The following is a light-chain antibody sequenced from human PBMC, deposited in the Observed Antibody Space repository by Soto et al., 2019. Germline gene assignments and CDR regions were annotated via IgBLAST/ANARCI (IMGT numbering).Light chain of an antibody. Sequence: DIQMTQSPSTLSGSLGDRVTITCRAGQTISSWLSCYQQKPGKPPKLLIYKASTLKSGVPSRFSGSGSGTDFTLTISSLQPEDVATYYCQHYDTYSLAFGGGTKVDI. CDR3: QHYDTYSLA. CDR1: QTISSW. V-gene: IGKV1-5*03. J-gene: IGKJ4*01. CDR2: KAS.